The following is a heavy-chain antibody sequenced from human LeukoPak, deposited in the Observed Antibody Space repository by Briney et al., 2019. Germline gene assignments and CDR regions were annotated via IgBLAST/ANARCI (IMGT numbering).Heavy chain of an antibody. CDR2: ISSSGTTV. D-gene: IGHD1-26*01. CDR1: GFTFSSYE. CDR3: ARSSGTYHFDY. Sequence: GGSLRLSCAASGFTFSSYEMNWVRQAPGKGLEWVSYISSSGTTVYYADSVKGRFTISRDNAKNSLFLQVNSLRAEDTAVYYCARSSGTYHFDYWGQGTLVTVSS. V-gene: IGHV3-48*03. J-gene: IGHJ4*02.